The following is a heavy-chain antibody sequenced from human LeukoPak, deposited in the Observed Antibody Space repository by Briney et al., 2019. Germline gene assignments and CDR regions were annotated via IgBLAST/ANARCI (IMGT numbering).Heavy chain of an antibody. J-gene: IGHJ4*02. CDR2: ISSSGSTI. CDR1: GFTFSSYE. Sequence: GGSLRLSCAASGFTFSSYEMNWVRQAPGKGLEWVSYISSSGSTIYYADSVKGRFTISRDNAKNSLYLQMNSLRAEDTAVYYCARDYGDYGNDYWGQGTLVTFSS. CDR3: ARDYGDYGNDY. D-gene: IGHD4-17*01. V-gene: IGHV3-48*03.